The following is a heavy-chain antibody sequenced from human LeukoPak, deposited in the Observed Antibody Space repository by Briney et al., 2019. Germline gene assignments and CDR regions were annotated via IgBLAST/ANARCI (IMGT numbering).Heavy chain of an antibody. CDR3: ARDRYYYGVDV. V-gene: IGHV3-53*01. Sequence: GGFLRLSCAASGFTVSSNYMSWVRQAPGKGLEWVSVIYSGGGTYYADSVKGRFTISKDNSKNTLYLQMNSLRAEDTAVYYCARDRYYYGVDVWGQGTTVTVSS. CDR1: GFTVSSNY. CDR2: IYSGGGT. J-gene: IGHJ6*02.